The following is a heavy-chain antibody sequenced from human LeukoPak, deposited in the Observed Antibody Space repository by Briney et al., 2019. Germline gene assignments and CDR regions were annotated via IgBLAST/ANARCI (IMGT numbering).Heavy chain of an antibody. D-gene: IGHD1-26*01. CDR1: GFTFSSYW. V-gene: IGHV3-74*01. CDR2: INSDGSST. CDR3: PREYSGSYYSGDFQH. J-gene: IGHJ1*01. Sequence: GGSLRLSCAASGFTFSSYWMHWVRQAPGKGLVWVSRINSDGSSTSYADSVKGRCTTSRDNAKNTLYLQMKSLRAEDTAVYYCPREYSGSYYSGDFQHWGQGTLVTVSS.